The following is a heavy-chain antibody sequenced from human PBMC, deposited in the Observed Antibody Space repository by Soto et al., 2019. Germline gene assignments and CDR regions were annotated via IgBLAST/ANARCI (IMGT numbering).Heavy chain of an antibody. Sequence: QVQLVQSGAEVKKPGASVKVSCKASGYTFTRNAIHWVRQAPGQRLEWIGKIDAGNGNTKYSQKFQGRVTITRDTSASAAYMELSTLGSEDTSIYYCARSETDYSTFDYWAQGTLVTVSS. D-gene: IGHD3-9*01. J-gene: IGHJ4*02. CDR2: IDAGNGNT. CDR1: GYTFTRNA. CDR3: ARSETDYSTFDY. V-gene: IGHV1-3*01.